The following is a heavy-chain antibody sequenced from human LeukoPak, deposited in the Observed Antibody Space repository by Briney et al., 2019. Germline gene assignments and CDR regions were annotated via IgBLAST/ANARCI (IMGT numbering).Heavy chain of an antibody. J-gene: IGHJ4*02. Sequence: GGSLRLSCAASGFTFSSYEMNWVRQAPGKGLEWVSYISSSGSTIYYADSVKGRFTISRDNAKNSLYLQMNSLRAEDTAVYYCARVGSHGDYFDYWGQGTLVTVSS. CDR3: ARVGSHGDYFDY. CDR1: GFTFSSYE. CDR2: ISSSGSTI. V-gene: IGHV3-48*03. D-gene: IGHD1-26*01.